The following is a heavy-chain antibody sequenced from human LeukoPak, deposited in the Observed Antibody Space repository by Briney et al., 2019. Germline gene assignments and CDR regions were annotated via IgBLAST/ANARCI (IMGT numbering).Heavy chain of an antibody. V-gene: IGHV4-59*01. Sequence: SETLSLTCTVSGGAISSYYWSWIRQPPGRGLEWIGYIYYSGSTNYNPSPKSRVTISVDTSKNQFSLKLSSVTAADTAVYYCARGDSSGYYWGQGTLVTVSS. J-gene: IGHJ4*02. CDR3: ARGDSSGYY. CDR2: IYYSGST. CDR1: GGAISSYY. D-gene: IGHD3-22*01.